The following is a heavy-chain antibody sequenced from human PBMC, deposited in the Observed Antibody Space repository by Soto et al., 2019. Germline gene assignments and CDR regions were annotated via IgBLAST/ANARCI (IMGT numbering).Heavy chain of an antibody. J-gene: IGHJ4*02. Sequence: GGSLRLSCAASGFSFRNYAMSWVRQAPGKGLEWISTLTGSSSNTYYADSVKGRFAISSDNSRNTLYLQMHSLTAEDTAVYWWANGRDTYGLWNNDYWGQGNLVTVSS. CDR2: LTGSSSNT. CDR1: GFSFRNYA. D-gene: IGHD5-18*01. V-gene: IGHV3-23*01. CDR3: ANGRDTYGLWNNDY.